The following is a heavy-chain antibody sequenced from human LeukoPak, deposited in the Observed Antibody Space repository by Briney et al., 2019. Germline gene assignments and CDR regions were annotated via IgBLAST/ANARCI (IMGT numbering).Heavy chain of an antibody. CDR1: GFTFSNYA. Sequence: GGSLRLSCAASGFTFSNYAMNWVRQAPGKGLEWVSVIVGSDDDTYYADSVKGRFTISRDNSKNTLYLQMNSLRAEDTAVYYCAKDGGLWVSAHWGDSWGRGTLVTVSS. CDR2: IVGSDDDT. J-gene: IGHJ4*02. V-gene: IGHV3-23*01. CDR3: AKDGGLWVSAHWGDS. D-gene: IGHD7-27*01.